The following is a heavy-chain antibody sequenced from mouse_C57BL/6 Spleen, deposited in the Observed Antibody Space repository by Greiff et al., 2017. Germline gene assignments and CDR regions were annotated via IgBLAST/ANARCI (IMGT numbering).Heavy chain of an antibody. CDR3: ASPPDSNYVTWFAY. J-gene: IGHJ3*01. CDR2: IWSGGST. V-gene: IGHV2-2*01. D-gene: IGHD2-5*01. Sequence: QVQLQQSGPGLVQPSQSLSITCTVSGFSLTSYGVHWVRQSPGKGLEWLGVIWSGGSTDYNAAFISRLSISKDNSKSQVFFKMNSLQADDTAIYYCASPPDSNYVTWFAYWGQGTLVTVSA. CDR1: GFSLTSYG.